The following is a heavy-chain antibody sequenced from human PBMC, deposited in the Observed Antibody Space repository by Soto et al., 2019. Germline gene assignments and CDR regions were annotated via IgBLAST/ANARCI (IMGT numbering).Heavy chain of an antibody. J-gene: IGHJ3*02. CDR1: GFTFSSYA. CDR2: ISGSGGST. CDR3: EEDLEQPDAFDI. Sequence: GGSLRLSCAASGFTFSSYAMSWVRQAPGKGLEWVSAISGSGGSTYYADSVKGRFTISRDNSKNTLYLQMNSLRAEDAAVYCCEEDLEQPDAFDIWGQGTMVTVSS. V-gene: IGHV3-23*01. D-gene: IGHD1-1*01.